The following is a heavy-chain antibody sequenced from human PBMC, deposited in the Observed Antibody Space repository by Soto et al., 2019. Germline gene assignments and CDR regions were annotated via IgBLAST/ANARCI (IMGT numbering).Heavy chain of an antibody. D-gene: IGHD6-13*01. Sequence: QVQLVESGGGVVQPGRSLRLSCAASGFTFSSYGMHWVRQAPGKGLEWVAVISYDGSNKYYADSVKGRFTISRDNSKNXLXLXXNSLRAEDTAVYYCAKDIQAAAGPSPYYYYYGMDVWGQGTTVTVSS. CDR3: AKDIQAAAGPSPYYYYYGMDV. CDR2: ISYDGSNK. V-gene: IGHV3-30*18. CDR1: GFTFSSYG. J-gene: IGHJ6*02.